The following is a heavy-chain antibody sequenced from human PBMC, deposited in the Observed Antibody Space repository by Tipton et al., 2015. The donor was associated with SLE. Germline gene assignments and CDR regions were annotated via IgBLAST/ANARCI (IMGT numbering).Heavy chain of an antibody. D-gene: IGHD5-12*01. J-gene: IGHJ5*02. CDR1: GVSISSRTYY. V-gene: IGHV4-39*01. CDR2: MYYSGNT. CDR3: ARLREATGLFSKRGWFDP. Sequence: TLSLTCTVSGVSISSRTYYWGWIRQPPGKGLEWIGSMYYSGNTYYNPSLKTRVTISVDTSKNQFSLKLSSVTAADTAIYYCARLREATGLFSKRGWFDPWGQGNLVTVSS.